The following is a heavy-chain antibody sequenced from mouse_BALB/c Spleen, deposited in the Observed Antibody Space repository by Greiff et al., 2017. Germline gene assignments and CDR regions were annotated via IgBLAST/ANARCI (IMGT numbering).Heavy chain of an antibody. V-gene: IGHV3-6*02. Sequence: EVKLLESGPGLVKPSQSLSLTCSVTGYSITSGYYWNWIRQFPGNKLEWMGYISYDGSNNYNPSLKNRISITRDTSKNQFFLKLNSVTTEDTATYYCARRWWPYAMDYWGQGTSVTVSS. D-gene: IGHD1-1*02. CDR3: ARRWWPYAMDY. CDR2: ISYDGSN. J-gene: IGHJ4*01. CDR1: GYSITSGYY.